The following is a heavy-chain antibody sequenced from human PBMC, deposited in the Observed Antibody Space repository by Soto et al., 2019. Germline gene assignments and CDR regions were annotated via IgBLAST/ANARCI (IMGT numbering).Heavy chain of an antibody. V-gene: IGHV3-23*01. CDR2: INGSGDST. CDR3: AKDSSRRRLDS. J-gene: IGHJ5*01. CDR1: GFSFSSYA. Sequence: EVQLLQSGGGLVQPGGSLRLSCAASGFSFSSYAMNWVRQAPGRGLEWVSAINGSGDSTYYADSVKGRFTISRDNSKNTLSLQMSSLRAGDTAVYYCAKDSSRRRLDSWGQGTLVTVS.